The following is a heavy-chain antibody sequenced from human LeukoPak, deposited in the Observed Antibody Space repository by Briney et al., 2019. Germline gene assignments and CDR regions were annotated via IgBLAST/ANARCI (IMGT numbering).Heavy chain of an antibody. D-gene: IGHD4-17*01. CDR1: GYSISSGYY. CDR2: IYHSGST. Sequence: PSETLSLTCTVSGYSISSGYYWGGIRQPRGKGLEWIGSIYHSGSTYYNPSLKSRVTISVDTSKNQFSLKLSSVTAADTAVYYCARGSWGTVTTFYFDYWGQGTLVTVSS. CDR3: ARGSWGTVTTFYFDY. J-gene: IGHJ4*02. V-gene: IGHV4-38-2*02.